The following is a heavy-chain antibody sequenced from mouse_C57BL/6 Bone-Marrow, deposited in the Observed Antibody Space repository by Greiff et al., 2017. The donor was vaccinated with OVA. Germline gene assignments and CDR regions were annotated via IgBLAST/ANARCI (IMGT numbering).Heavy chain of an antibody. CDR2: INSNNGAT. Sequence: EVKLQESGPELAKPGASVKIPCKASGYTFTDYNMDWVKQSHGKSLEWIGDINSNNGATIYNQKFKGKATLTVDKSSSTAYMELRSLTSEDTAVYYCARGGYYDYDGGAWFAYWGQGTLVTVSA. CDR1: GYTFTDYN. V-gene: IGHV1-18*01. D-gene: IGHD2-4*01. CDR3: ARGGYYDYDGGAWFAY. J-gene: IGHJ3*01.